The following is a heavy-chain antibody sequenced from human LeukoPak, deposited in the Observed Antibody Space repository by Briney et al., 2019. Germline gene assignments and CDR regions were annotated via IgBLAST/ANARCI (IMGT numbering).Heavy chain of an antibody. V-gene: IGHV3-13*01. CDR1: GFTFSSYD. Sequence: GGSLRLSCAASGFTFSSYDMHWVRQATGKGLEWVSAIGTAGDTYYPGSVKGRFTISRENAKNSLYLQMNSLRAGDTAVYYCARGGGYNWNYEPYYFDYWGQGTLVTVSS. CDR2: IGTAGDT. CDR3: ARGGGYNWNYEPYYFDY. J-gene: IGHJ4*02. D-gene: IGHD1-7*01.